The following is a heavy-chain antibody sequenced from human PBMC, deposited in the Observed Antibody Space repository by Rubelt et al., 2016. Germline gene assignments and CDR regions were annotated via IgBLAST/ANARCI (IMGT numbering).Heavy chain of an antibody. CDR3: ARGENYNAFDI. V-gene: IGHV4-34*01. CDR2: ISYNGNS. Sequence: QVQLQQWGAGLLKPSETLSLTCAVYGGSFSGYYWSWIRQPPGKGLEWIGFISYNGNSNYNPSHKIRVTIYLETSKNQFSRKRSSGTTADTAVYYCARGENYNAFDIWGQGTVVTVSS. CDR1: GGSFSGYY. D-gene: IGHD1-7*01. J-gene: IGHJ3*02.